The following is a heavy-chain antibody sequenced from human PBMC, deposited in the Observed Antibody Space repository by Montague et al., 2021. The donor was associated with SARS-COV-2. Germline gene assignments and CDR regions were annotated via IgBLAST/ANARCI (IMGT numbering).Heavy chain of an antibody. CDR1: GFTFSDYY. CDR2: ISGSSSYT. CDR3: ARALVVTAGGEFNY. Sequence: SLRLSCAASGFTFSDYYMSWIRQAPGKGLEWVSYISGSSSYTNYADSVKGRFTISRDNAKNSLYLQMNSLRAEDTAVYYCARALVVTAGGEFNYWGQGTLVTVSS. J-gene: IGHJ4*02. D-gene: IGHD2-21*02. V-gene: IGHV3-11*05.